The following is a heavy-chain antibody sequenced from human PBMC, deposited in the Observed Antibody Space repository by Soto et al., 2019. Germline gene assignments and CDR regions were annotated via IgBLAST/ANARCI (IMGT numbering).Heavy chain of an antibody. V-gene: IGHV3-23*01. CDR3: AKADLLWFGELPLRWFDP. J-gene: IGHJ5*02. Sequence: GGSLRLSCAASGFTFSSYAMSWVRQAPGKGLEWVSAISGSGGNTYYADSVKGRFTISGDNSKNTLYLQMNSLRAEDTAVYYCAKADLLWFGELPLRWFDPWGQGTLVTVSS. D-gene: IGHD3-10*01. CDR2: ISGSGGNT. CDR1: GFTFSSYA.